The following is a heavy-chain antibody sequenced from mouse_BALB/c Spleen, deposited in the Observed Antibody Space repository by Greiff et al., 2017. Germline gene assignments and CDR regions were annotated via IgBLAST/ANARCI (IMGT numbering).Heavy chain of an antibody. J-gene: IGHJ4*01. D-gene: IGHD1-1*01. CDR1: GFTFSSYG. CDR2: INSNGGST. V-gene: IGHV5-6-3*01. CDR3: ARDWYYGSSYAMDY. Sequence: EVHLVESGGGLVQPGGSLKLSCAASGFTFSSYGMSWVRQTPDKRLELVATINSNGGSTYYPDSVKGRFTISRDNAKNTLYLQMSSLKSEDTAMYYCARDWYYGSSYAMDYWGQGTSVTVSS.